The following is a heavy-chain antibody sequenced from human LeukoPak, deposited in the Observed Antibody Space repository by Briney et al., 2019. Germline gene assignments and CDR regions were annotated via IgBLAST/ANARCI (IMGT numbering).Heavy chain of an antibody. D-gene: IGHD2-15*01. V-gene: IGHV1-69*13. CDR1: GYTFTGYY. J-gene: IGHJ3*02. CDR3: GRVSCGGNCYSLIGTFDI. CDR2: ILPIFGTT. Sequence: SVKVSCKASGYTFTGYYMHWVRQAPGQGLEWMGGILPIFGTTNYAQKFQARVTITADESTSTAYMEMSSLRSEDTAVYYCGRVSCGGNCYSLIGTFDIWGQGTMVTVSS.